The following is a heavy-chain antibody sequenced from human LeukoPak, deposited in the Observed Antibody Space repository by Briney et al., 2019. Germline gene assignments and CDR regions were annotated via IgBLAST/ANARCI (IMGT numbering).Heavy chain of an antibody. CDR1: GDSVSSNSAA. V-gene: IGHV6-1*01. Sequence: SQTLSLTCAISGDSVSSNSAAWNWFRQSPSRGLEWLGRTYYRSKWYNDYAVSVKSRITINPDTSKNQFSLQLNSVTPEDTAVYYYTRFNSSSKWFDSWGQGTLVTVSS. D-gene: IGHD6-6*01. J-gene: IGHJ5*01. CDR3: TRFNSSSKWFDS. CDR2: TYYRSKWYN.